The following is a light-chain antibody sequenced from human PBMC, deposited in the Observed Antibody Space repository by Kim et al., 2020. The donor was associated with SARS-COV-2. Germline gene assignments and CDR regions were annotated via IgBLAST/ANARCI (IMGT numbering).Light chain of an antibody. J-gene: IGLJ3*02. Sequence: PGGTVTLPCGASTGTVTSRHYPYWFQQKPGQAPRTLIYVTSNRYSWTPARFSGSLLGGKAALTLSGAQPEDEAEYFCLLSYSGAWVFGGGTQLTVL. CDR1: TGTVTSRHY. CDR3: LLSYSGAWV. CDR2: VTS. V-gene: IGLV7-46*01.